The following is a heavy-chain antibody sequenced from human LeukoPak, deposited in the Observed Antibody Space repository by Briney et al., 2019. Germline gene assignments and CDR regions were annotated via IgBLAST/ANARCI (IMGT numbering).Heavy chain of an antibody. D-gene: IGHD2-21*01. CDR2: ISSGGGTI. Sequence: GGSLRLSCAASGFTFSDYYMSWIRQAPGKGLEWVSNISSGGGTIYYADSVKGRFTISRDNAKNSLYLQMNSLRAEDAAVYFCAKAPVTSCRGAYCYPFDSWGQGTLVTVSS. CDR1: GFTFSDYY. J-gene: IGHJ4*02. CDR3: AKAPVTSCRGAYCYPFDS. V-gene: IGHV3-11*01.